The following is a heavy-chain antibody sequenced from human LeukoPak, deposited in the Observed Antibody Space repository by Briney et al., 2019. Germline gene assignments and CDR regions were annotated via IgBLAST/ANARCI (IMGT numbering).Heavy chain of an antibody. CDR3: ARGSYSSSWTGYFDY. J-gene: IGHJ4*02. D-gene: IGHD6-13*01. CDR2: IKQDGSEK. V-gene: IGHV3-7*01. Sequence: PGGSLRLSCAASGFTFSSYAMSWVRQAPGKGLEWVANIKQDGSEKYYVDSVKGRFTISRDNAKNSLYLQMNSLRAEDTAVYYCARGSYSSSWTGYFDYWGQGTLVTVSS. CDR1: GFTFSSYA.